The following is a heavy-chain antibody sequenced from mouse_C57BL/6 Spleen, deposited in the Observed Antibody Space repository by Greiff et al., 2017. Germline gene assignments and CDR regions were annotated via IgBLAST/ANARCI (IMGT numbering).Heavy chain of an antibody. CDR1: GYTFTSYW. J-gene: IGHJ3*01. D-gene: IGHD2-5*01. CDR2: IDPSDSYT. Sequence: QVQLQQPGAELVMPGASVKLSCKASGYTFTSYWMHWVKQRPGQGLEWIGEIDPSDSYTNYNQKFKGKSTLTVDKSSSTAYMQRSSLTSEDSAVYYCARSGTVVPFAYWGQGTLVTVSA. V-gene: IGHV1-69*01. CDR3: ARSGTVVPFAY.